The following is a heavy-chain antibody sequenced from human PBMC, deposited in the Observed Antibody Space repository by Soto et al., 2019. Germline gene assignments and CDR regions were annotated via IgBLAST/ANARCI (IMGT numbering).Heavy chain of an antibody. V-gene: IGHV4-30-4*01. CDR2: IYCSGST. D-gene: IGHD6-6*01. CDR3: ARVPRHIDSYYFDY. Sequence: SETLSLTCTVSGGSISSGDYYWSWIRQPPGKGLEWIGYIYCSGSTYYNPSLKSRVTISVDTSKNQFSLKLSSVTAADTAVYYCARVPRHIDSYYFDYWGQGTLVTSPQ. CDR1: GGSISSGDYY. J-gene: IGHJ4*02.